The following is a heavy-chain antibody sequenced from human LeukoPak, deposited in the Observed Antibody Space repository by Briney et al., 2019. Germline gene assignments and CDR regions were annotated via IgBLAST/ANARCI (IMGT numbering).Heavy chain of an antibody. CDR2: INHSGCP. J-gene: IGHJ6*03. CDR1: GGSFSGYY. Sequence: SETLSLTYAVCGGSFSGYYWSWIRQPPGKGREWIGEINHSGCPNYHPSLQSPVTISVDTSKNQYSLKLSSVTAADTAVYYCARYGGGYWSYYYYYMDVWGKGTTVTVSS. D-gene: IGHD3-22*01. CDR3: ARYGGGYWSYYYYYMDV. V-gene: IGHV4-34*01.